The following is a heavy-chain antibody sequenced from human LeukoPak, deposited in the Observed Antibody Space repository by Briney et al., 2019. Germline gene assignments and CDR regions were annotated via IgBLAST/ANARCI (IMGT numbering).Heavy chain of an antibody. J-gene: IGHJ4*02. V-gene: IGHV4-34*01. CDR2: INHSGST. Sequence: SETLSLTCAVYGGSFSGYYWSWIRQPPGKGLEWIGEINHSGSTNYNPSLKSRVTISIDTSKNQFSLKLNSVTAADTAVYYCARGGDILTGRNDYWGQGTLVTVSS. D-gene: IGHD3-9*01. CDR3: ARGGDILTGRNDY. CDR1: GGSFSGYY.